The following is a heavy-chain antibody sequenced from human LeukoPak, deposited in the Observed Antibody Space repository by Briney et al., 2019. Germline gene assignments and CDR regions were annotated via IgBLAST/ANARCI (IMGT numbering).Heavy chain of an antibody. D-gene: IGHD6-19*01. CDR2: IYYSGST. CDR1: GGSISSYY. V-gene: IGHV4-59*01. Sequence: SETLSLTCTVSGGSISSYYWSWIRQPPGKGLEWIVYIYYSGSTNYNPSLKSRVTISVDTSKNQFSLKLSSVTAADTAVYYCARVDGAVAGWYYFDYWGQGTLVTVSS. CDR3: ARVDGAVAGWYYFDY. J-gene: IGHJ4*02.